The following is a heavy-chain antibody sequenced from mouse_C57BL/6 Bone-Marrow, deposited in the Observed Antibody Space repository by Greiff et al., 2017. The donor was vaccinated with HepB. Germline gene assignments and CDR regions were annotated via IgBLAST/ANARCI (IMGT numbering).Heavy chain of an antibody. V-gene: IGHV1-18*01. D-gene: IGHD1-1*01. CDR3: ARGAGLTTVDYYAMDY. J-gene: IGHJ4*01. Sequence: VQLQQSGPELVKPGASVKIPCKASGYTFTDYNMDWVKQSHGKSLEWIGDINPNNGGTIYNQKFKGKATLTVDKSSSTAYMELRSLTSEDTAVYYCARGAGLTTVDYYAMDYWGQGTSVTVSS. CDR2: INPNNGGT. CDR1: GYTFTDYN.